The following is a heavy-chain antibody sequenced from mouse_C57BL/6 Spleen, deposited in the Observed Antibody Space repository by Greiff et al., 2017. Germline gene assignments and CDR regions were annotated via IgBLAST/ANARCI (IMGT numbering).Heavy chain of an antibody. CDR3: ARLGPYYFDY. Sequence: QVHVKQPGAELVMPGASVKLSCKASGYTFTSYWMHWVKQRPGQGLEWIGEIDPSDSYTNYNQKFKGKSTLTVDKSSSTAYMQLSSLTSEDSAVYYCARLGPYYFDYWGQGTTLTVSS. D-gene: IGHD4-1*01. CDR1: GYTFTSYW. V-gene: IGHV1-69*01. CDR2: IDPSDSYT. J-gene: IGHJ2*01.